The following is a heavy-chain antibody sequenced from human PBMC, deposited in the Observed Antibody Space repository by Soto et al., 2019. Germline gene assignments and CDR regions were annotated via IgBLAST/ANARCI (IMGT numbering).Heavy chain of an antibody. J-gene: IGHJ4*02. Sequence: EVQLVESGGGLVQPGGSLRLSCAASGFTFSSYSMNWVRQAPGKGLEWVSYISSSSSTIYYADSVKGRFTISRDNAKNSLYLQTKSLRYENTAEKYGASDSRYSYVLIDYWGQGTLVTVSS. CDR2: ISSSSSTI. D-gene: IGHD5-18*01. CDR3: ASDSRYSYVLIDY. CDR1: GFTFSSYS. V-gene: IGHV3-48*02.